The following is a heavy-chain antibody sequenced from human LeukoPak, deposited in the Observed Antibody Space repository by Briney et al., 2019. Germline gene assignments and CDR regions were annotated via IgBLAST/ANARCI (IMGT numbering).Heavy chain of an antibody. Sequence: GGSLRLSCAASGFIFSNYAMHWVRQAPGKGLEWVAVISYDASNKYYADSVKGRFTISRDNSKNTLYLQMNSLRAEDTAVYYCARDGAARPTNWFDPWGQGTLVTVSS. CDR3: ARDGAARPTNWFDP. CDR1: GFIFSNYA. CDR2: ISYDASNK. D-gene: IGHD6-6*01. V-gene: IGHV3-30*04. J-gene: IGHJ5*02.